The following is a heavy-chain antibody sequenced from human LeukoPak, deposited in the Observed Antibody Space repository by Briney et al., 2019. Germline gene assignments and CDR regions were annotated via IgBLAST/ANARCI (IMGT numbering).Heavy chain of an antibody. D-gene: IGHD6-13*01. CDR2: ISDYNGNT. V-gene: IGHV1-18*04. CDR3: ARGRAAAATGWFDP. Sequence: ASVKVSCKASGYTFTSYGISWVRQAPGQGLEWMGWISDYNGNTNYAQKLQGRVTMTTDTYTSTAYMELRSLRSDDTAVYYCARGRAAAATGWFDPWGQGTLVTVSS. J-gene: IGHJ5*02. CDR1: GYTFTSYG.